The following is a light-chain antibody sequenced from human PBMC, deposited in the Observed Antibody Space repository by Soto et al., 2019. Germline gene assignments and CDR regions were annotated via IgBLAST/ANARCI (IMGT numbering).Light chain of an antibody. Sequence: QSVLTQPPSVSGAPGQRVTISCTGRSSNIGAGYDVHWYQQLPGTAPKLLIYGNTNRPSGVPDRFSGPKSGTSASLAITGLQAEDEADYYCQSHDSSLSGLYVFGTGTKLTVL. CDR3: QSHDSSLSGLYV. CDR1: SSNIGAGYD. CDR2: GNT. J-gene: IGLJ1*01. V-gene: IGLV1-40*01.